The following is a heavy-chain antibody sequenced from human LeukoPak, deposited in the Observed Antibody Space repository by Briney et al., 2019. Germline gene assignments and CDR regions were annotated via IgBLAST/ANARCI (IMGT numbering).Heavy chain of an antibody. D-gene: IGHD1-1*01. V-gene: IGHV3-7*01. Sequence: PGGSLRLSCAPSGFIFRNFWMTWVRQAPGKGLEWVANIKQDESEEYYVDSLRGRFTISRDNAKNLLFLQMNSLRAEDTAVYYCARHIDWKFDYWGQGTLVTVSS. CDR2: IKQDESEE. CDR3: ARHIDWKFDY. CDR1: GFIFRNFW. J-gene: IGHJ4*02.